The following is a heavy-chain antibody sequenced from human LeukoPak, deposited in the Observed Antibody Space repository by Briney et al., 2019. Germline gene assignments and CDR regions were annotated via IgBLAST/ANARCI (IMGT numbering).Heavy chain of an antibody. D-gene: IGHD4/OR15-4a*01. V-gene: IGHV3-53*01. CDR2: IYSDNT. CDR3: TRLHGAYPIDF. CDR1: GFTVSSNS. Sequence: GGSLRLSCTVSGFTVSSNSMSWVRQAPGKGLEWVSFIYSDNTHYSDSVKGRFTTSRDNAKNSVYLQMNSLRAEDTAVYYCTRLHGAYPIDFWGQGTLVTVSS. J-gene: IGHJ4*02.